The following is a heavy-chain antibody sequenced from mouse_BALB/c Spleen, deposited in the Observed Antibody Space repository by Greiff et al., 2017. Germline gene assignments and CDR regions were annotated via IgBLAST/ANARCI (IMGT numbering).Heavy chain of an antibody. J-gene: IGHJ2*01. D-gene: IGHD4-1*01. Sequence: QVHVKQSGAELAKPGASVKMSCKASGYTFTSYWMHWVKQRPGQGLEWIGYINPSTGYTEYNQKFKDKATLTADKSSSTAYMQLSSLTSEDSAVYYCATTNWDKEGYFDYWGQGTTHTVSS. V-gene: IGHV1-7*01. CDR3: ATTNWDKEGYFDY. CDR2: INPSTGYT. CDR1: GYTFTSYW.